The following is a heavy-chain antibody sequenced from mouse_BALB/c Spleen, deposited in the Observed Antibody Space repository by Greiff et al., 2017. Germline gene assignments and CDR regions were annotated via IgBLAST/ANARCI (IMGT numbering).Heavy chain of an antibody. D-gene: IGHD2-4*01. CDR1: GFSLTGYG. Sequence: VQLQESGPGLVAPSQSLSITCTVSGFSLTGYGVNWVRQPPGKGLEWLGMIWGDGSTDYNSALKSRLSISKDNPKSQVFLKMNSLQTDDTAMYYCASIYYDYDVGFAYWGQGTLVTVSA. J-gene: IGHJ3*01. CDR3: ASIYYDYDVGFAY. CDR2: IWGDGST. V-gene: IGHV2-6-7*01.